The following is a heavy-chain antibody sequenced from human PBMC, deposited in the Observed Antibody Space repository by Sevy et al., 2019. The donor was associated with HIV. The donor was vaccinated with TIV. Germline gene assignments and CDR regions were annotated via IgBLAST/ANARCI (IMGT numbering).Heavy chain of an antibody. CDR3: AKDVVGGTYYIENYYYGMDV. V-gene: IGHV3-30*18. D-gene: IGHD3-10*01. CDR2: LSLQGTNK. CDR1: GTNFGAFA. Sequence: GGSLRLSCAVSGTNFGAFAMHWVRQAPGKGLEWVAGLSLQGTNKYYADSLKGRFNISRDNSKDILYLHMKSLRPEATAIYYCAKDVVGGTYYIENYYYGMDVWGLGTTVTVSS. J-gene: IGHJ6*02.